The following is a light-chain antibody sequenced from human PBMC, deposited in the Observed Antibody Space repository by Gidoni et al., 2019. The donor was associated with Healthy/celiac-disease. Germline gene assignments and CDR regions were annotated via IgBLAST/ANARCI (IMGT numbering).Light chain of an antibody. Sequence: DIQMTQSPSSLSASVGDRVTITCQASQDISNYLNWYQQKPGKAPKHLIYDASNLETGVPSMFSGSGSGTDFTFTSSSLQPEDIATYYCQQYDNLYTFGQGTKLEIK. V-gene: IGKV1-33*01. CDR2: DAS. CDR1: QDISNY. CDR3: QQYDNLYT. J-gene: IGKJ2*01.